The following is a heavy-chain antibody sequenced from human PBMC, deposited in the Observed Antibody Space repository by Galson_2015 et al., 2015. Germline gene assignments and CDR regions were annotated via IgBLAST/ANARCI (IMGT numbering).Heavy chain of an antibody. Sequence: SVKVSCKASGYTFTSYYMHWVRQAPGQGLEWMGIINPSGGSTSYAQKFQGRVTMTRDTSTSTVYMELSSLRSEDTAVYYCARETLLGYCSGGSCYTRDYYYYMDVWGKGTTVTVSS. J-gene: IGHJ6*03. V-gene: IGHV1-46*01. D-gene: IGHD2-15*01. CDR2: INPSGGST. CDR3: ARETLLGYCSGGSCYTRDYYYYMDV. CDR1: GYTFTSYY.